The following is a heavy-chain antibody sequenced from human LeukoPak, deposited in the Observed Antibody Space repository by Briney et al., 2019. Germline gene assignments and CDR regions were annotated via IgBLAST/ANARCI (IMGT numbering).Heavy chain of an antibody. V-gene: IGHV3-23*01. Sequence: PGGSLRLSCAASGFTFSSCDMSWVRQAPGRGLEWVSAIGGGGTPYYADSVKGRFTISGDNSKNTLYLQMNSLRAEDTAVYYCAKDDHGGSGWRDYFDQWGQGTLVTVSS. D-gene: IGHD6-19*01. J-gene: IGHJ4*02. CDR3: AKDDHGGSGWRDYFDQ. CDR1: GFTFSSCD. CDR2: IGGGGTP.